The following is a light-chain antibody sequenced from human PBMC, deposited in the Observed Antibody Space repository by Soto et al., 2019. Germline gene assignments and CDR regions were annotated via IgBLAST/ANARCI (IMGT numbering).Light chain of an antibody. Sequence: EVVLTQPPATLSLSPGEKATLSCRASQSISTFLAWYQQKPGLAPRLLIYDASNRATGIPDRFSGSGSGTDFTLTISSLEPEDCAVYYCQQCANWPPKWSFGQGTKVEI. V-gene: IGKV3-11*01. CDR1: QSISTF. CDR3: QQCANWPPKWS. CDR2: DAS. J-gene: IGKJ1*01.